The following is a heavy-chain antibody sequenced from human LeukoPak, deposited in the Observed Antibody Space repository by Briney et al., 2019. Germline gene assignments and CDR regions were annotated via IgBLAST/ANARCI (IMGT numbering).Heavy chain of an antibody. J-gene: IGHJ5*02. V-gene: IGHV4-34*01. Sequence: PSETLSLTCAVYGGSFSGYYWSWIRQPPGKGLEWIGEINHSGSTNYNPSLKSRVTISVDTSKNQFSLKLSSVTAADTAVYYCARDHCSGGSCYTNWFDPWGQGTLVTVSS. CDR3: ARDHCSGGSCYTNWFDP. D-gene: IGHD2-15*01. CDR1: GGSFSGYY. CDR2: INHSGST.